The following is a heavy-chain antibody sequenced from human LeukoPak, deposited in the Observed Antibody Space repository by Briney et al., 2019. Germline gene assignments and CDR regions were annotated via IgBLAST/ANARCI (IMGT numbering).Heavy chain of an antibody. J-gene: IGHJ2*01. D-gene: IGHD4-17*01. V-gene: IGHV3-15*01. CDR2: VKSKTDAGTT. CDR1: GFTFSNAW. CDR3: TTDFLGPHDYGAF. Sequence: GGSLRLSCAASGFTFSNAWMSWVRQAPRKGLEWVGRVKSKTDAGTTDYAAPVKGRSTISRDDSKNTLYLQMNSLKTEDTAVYYCTTDFLGPHDYGAFWGRGTLVTVSS.